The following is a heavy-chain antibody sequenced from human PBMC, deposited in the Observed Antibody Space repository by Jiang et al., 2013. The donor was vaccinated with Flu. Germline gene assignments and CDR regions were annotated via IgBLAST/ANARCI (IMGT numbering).Heavy chain of an antibody. V-gene: IGHV4-30-4*08. Sequence: PGLVKPSQTLSLTCTVSGGSISSSGHYWSWIRQHPGKGLEWIGYIYYTGSTYYNPSLKSRVTISVDTSKNQFSLKLNSVTAADTAVYYCARGDIGWFDPWGQGTLVTVSS. CDR1: GGSISSSGHY. CDR3: ARGDIGWFDP. D-gene: IGHD2-15*01. CDR2: IYYTGST. J-gene: IGHJ5*02.